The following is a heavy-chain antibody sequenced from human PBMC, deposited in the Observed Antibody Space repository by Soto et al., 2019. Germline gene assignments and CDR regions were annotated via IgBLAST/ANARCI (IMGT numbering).Heavy chain of an antibody. D-gene: IGHD2-8*02. CDR3: TGEVASGY. CDR1: GFTFSNFG. J-gene: IGHJ4*02. V-gene: IGHV3-33*01. CDR2: IWHDGKEK. Sequence: GGSLRLSCAASGFTFSNFGMHWVRQAPGKGLEWVAVIWHDGKEKYYADSAKGRSTISRDNSKNTLYLQMNSLRAEATAVYYCTGEVASGYWGQGTLVTVSS.